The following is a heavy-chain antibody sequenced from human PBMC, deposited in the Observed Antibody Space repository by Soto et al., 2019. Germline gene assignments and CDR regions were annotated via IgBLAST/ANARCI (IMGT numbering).Heavy chain of an antibody. CDR1: GGSIASGGHY. CDR2: IHYSGNT. CDR3: ARVVDPSGPYFDN. J-gene: IGHJ4*02. V-gene: IGHV4-31*03. D-gene: IGHD2-15*01. Sequence: QVQLQESGPGLVKPSQTLSLSCTVSGGSIASGGHYWSWIRQHPEKGLEWIGYIHYSGNTYYNPSLKSRISILVDTPQNQFSLKLTSVTAADTALYYCARVVDPSGPYFDNWGQGTLVTVSS.